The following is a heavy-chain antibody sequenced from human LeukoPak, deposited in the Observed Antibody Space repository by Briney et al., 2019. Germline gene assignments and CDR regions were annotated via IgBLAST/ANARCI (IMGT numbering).Heavy chain of an antibody. J-gene: IGHJ3*02. CDR1: GGSISSYY. CDR2: IYYSGST. CDR3: ARAIPSTGAFDI. V-gene: IGHV4-59*01. D-gene: IGHD2-21*01. Sequence: SETLSLTCTVSGGSISSYYWSWIRQPPGKGLEWIGYIYYSGSTNYNPSLKSRVTISADTSKNQFSLKLSSVTAADTAVYYCARAIPSTGAFDIWGQGTMVTVSS.